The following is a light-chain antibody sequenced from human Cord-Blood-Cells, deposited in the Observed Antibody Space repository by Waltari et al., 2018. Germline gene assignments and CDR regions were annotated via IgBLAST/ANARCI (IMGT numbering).Light chain of an antibody. J-gene: IGLJ2*01. Sequence: SYELTQPPSVSVSPGQTASITCPGATWGDKYACWYQQKPGQAPVLVIYQDSKRLSGIPERFSGSNSGNTATLTISGTQAMDEADYYCQACDSSVVFGGGTKLTVL. CDR2: QDS. CDR3: QACDSSVV. CDR1: TWGDKY. V-gene: IGLV3-1*01.